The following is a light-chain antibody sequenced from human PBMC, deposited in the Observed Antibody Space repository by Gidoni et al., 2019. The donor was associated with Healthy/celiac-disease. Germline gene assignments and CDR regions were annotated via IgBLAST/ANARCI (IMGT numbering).Light chain of an antibody. CDR3: QVWDSSSDHWV. J-gene: IGLJ3*02. V-gene: IGLV3-21*02. CDR2: DDS. CDR1: NIGSKS. Sequence: SYVLTQPPSVSVAPGQTARITCGGNNIGSKSVHWYQQKPGQAPVLVVYDDSDRPSGILERFSGSNSGNTATLTISRVEAGDEADYYCQVWDSSSDHWVFGGGTKLTAL.